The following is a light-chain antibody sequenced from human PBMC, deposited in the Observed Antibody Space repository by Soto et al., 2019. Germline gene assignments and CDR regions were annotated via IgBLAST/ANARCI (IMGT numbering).Light chain of an antibody. J-gene: IGLJ2*01. CDR3: AAWDDSLNGLVV. Sequence: QSALTQPPSASGTPGQRVTISCSGSNSNIGSNTVNWYQQLPGTAPKLLIFSDNQRPSGVPDRFSGSKSGTSASLAISGLQSEDEADYYCAAWDDSLNGLVVFGGGTKVTVL. CDR1: NSNIGSNT. V-gene: IGLV1-44*01. CDR2: SDN.